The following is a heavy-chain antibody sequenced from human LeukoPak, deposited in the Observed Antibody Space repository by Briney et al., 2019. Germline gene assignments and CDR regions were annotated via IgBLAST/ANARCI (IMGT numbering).Heavy chain of an antibody. D-gene: IGHD2-15*01. CDR2: ISYDGSNK. CDR3: AKDGFRADCSGGSCYPTDY. CDR1: GFTFSSYA. V-gene: IGHV3-30-3*01. J-gene: IGHJ4*02. Sequence: GGSLRLSCAASGFTFSSYAMHWVRKAPGKGLEWVAVISYDGSNKYYADSVKGRFTISRDNSKNTLYLQMNSLRVEDTAVYYWAKDGFRADCSGGSCYPTDYWGQGTLVTVSS.